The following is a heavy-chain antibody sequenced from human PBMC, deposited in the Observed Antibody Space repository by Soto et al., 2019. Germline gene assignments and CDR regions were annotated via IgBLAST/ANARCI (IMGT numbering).Heavy chain of an antibody. CDR1: GDSVSSNSAA. D-gene: IGHD6-19*01. Sequence: SQTLSLTCAISGDSVSSNSAAWNWIRQSPSRGLEWLGRTYYRSKWYNDYAVSVKSRITINPDTSKNQFSLQLNSVTPEDTAVYYCARDPGELLVAGINHHYYYGMDVWGQGTTVTVSS. CDR2: TYYRSKWYN. CDR3: ARDPGELLVAGINHHYYYGMDV. V-gene: IGHV6-1*01. J-gene: IGHJ6*02.